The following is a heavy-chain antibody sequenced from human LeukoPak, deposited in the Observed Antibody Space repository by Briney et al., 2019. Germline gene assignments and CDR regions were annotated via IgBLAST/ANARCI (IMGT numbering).Heavy chain of an antibody. J-gene: IGHJ4*02. CDR3: ARVLYYYDSSGYYYDY. CDR1: GYTFTGYY. V-gene: IGHV1-2*02. D-gene: IGHD3-22*01. Sequence: ASVKVSCKASGYTFTGYYMHWVRLAPGQGLEWMGWINPNSGGTNYAQKFQGRVTMTRDTSISTAYMELSRLRSDDTAVYYCARVLYYYDSSGYYYDYWGQATLVTVSS. CDR2: INPNSGGT.